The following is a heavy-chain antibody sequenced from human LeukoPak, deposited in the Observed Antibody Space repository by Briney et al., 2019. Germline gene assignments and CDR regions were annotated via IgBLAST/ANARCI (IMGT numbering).Heavy chain of an antibody. D-gene: IGHD3-22*01. CDR3: ASGFMGYDRSGYYDDAFDI. J-gene: IGHJ3*02. CDR1: NYTFISYG. CDR2: ISAFNGNT. Sequence: ASVKVSCKTSNYTFISYGMSWVRQAPGQGLEWMGWISAFNGNTNYAQKFQGRVTMTTDTSTSTGYLEVRSLRVDDTAVYYCASGFMGYDRSGYYDDAFDIWGQGTMVTVSS. V-gene: IGHV1-18*01.